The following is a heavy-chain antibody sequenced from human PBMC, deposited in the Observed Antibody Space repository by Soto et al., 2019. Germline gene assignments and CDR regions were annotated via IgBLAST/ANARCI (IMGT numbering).Heavy chain of an antibody. CDR2: LNDSGGT. CDR3: ARARVGVQH. Sequence: QVQLQQCGAGLLKPSETLSLTCAVYGGSFSGFYWSWMRQPPGKGLEWIGELNDSGGTNYNASIKSRVSISGDTSKNQFSLKLNFVTAADTAVYYCARARVGVQHWGQGTLVTVSS. CDR1: GGSFSGFY. D-gene: IGHD2-15*01. V-gene: IGHV4-34*01. J-gene: IGHJ1*01.